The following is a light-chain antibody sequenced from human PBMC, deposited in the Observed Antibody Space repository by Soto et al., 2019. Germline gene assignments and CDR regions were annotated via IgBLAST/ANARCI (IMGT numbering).Light chain of an antibody. CDR2: KTS. J-gene: IGKJ2*01. V-gene: IGKV1-5*03. CDR1: QIISTW. Sequence: GDRVTIPCRASQIISTWLAWYQQKPGKAPKLLIYKTSSLESGVPSTFSGSGSGTEFTLTISSLQPDDFATYYCQHYESYPYTFGQGTKLEIK. CDR3: QHYESYPYT.